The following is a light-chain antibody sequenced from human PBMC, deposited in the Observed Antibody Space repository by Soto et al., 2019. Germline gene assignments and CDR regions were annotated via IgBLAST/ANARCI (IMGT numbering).Light chain of an antibody. V-gene: IGKV3-20*01. CDR1: QSVSNNY. CDR3: QQYGSSGT. J-gene: IGKJ1*01. Sequence: ELVLTQSPGTLSLSPGERATLSCRASQSVSNNYLAWYQQKPGQAPRLLIYGASNRATGIPDRFSGSGSGTDFTLTISRLEPEDFAGYYCQQYGSSGTFGQGTKVDI. CDR2: GAS.